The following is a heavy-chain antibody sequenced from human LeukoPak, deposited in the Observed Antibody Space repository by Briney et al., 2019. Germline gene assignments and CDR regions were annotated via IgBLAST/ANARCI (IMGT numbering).Heavy chain of an antibody. J-gene: IGHJ4*02. CDR2: INPNSGGT. CDR1: GYTFTGYY. D-gene: IGHD5-12*01. V-gene: IGHV1-2*06. CDR3: ARGYSDYDLDY. Sequence: ASVKVSCEASGYTFTGYYMHWVRQAPGQGLEWMGRINPNSGGTNYAQKFQGRVTMTRDTSTSTAYMELRSLRSDDTAVYYCARGYSDYDLDYWGQGTLVTVSS.